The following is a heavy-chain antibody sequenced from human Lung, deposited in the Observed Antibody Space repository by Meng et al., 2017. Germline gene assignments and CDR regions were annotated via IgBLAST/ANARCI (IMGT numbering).Heavy chain of an antibody. D-gene: IGHD3-10*01. Sequence: QVQLAQSGSELKNPGASVKVSCKASGYTFTNYGMNWVRQAPGQGLEWMGWINTNTGNPTYVPGFTGRFVFSLDTSVSTAYLQINSLKAEDTAVYYCTSGGYLDYWGQGTLVTVSS. CDR3: TSGGYLDY. CDR1: GYTFTNYG. CDR2: INTNTGNP. V-gene: IGHV7-4-1*02. J-gene: IGHJ4*02.